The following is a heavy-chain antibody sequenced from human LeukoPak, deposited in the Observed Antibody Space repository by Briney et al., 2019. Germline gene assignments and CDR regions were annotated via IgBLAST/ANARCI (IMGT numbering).Heavy chain of an antibody. J-gene: IGHJ4*02. CDR3: ARQGRDGDYFDY. Sequence: PSETLSLTCTVSGGSISSGDYYWSWIRQPPGKGLEWIGYIYYSGSTYYNPSLKSRVTISVDTSKNQFSLKLSSVTAADTAVYYCARQGRDGDYFDYWGQGTLVTVSS. D-gene: IGHD4-17*01. CDR1: GGSISSGDYY. V-gene: IGHV4-30-4*01. CDR2: IYYSGST.